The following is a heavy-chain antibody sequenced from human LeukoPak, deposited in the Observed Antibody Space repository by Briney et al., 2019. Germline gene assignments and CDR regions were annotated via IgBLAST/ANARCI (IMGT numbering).Heavy chain of an antibody. J-gene: IGHJ4*02. CDR3: VKNVGYCSSSSCSRLYFDS. Sequence: GGSLRLSCAASGFTFGSYTMSWVRQAPGKGLEWVSSIPGSSSPKYYADSVKGRFTSSRDNSKNTLYLHLTSLRVEDTAVYYCVKNVGYCSSSSCSRLYFDSWGPGSLVTVSP. CDR2: IPGSSSPK. V-gene: IGHV3-23*01. D-gene: IGHD2-15*01. CDR1: GFTFGSYT.